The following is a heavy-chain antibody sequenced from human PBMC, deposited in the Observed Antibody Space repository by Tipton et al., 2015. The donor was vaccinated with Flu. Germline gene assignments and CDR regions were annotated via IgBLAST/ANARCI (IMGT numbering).Heavy chain of an antibody. CDR1: GGSFSGYY. CDR3: ARKRGGIWFGARGGWFGP. J-gene: IGHJ5*02. V-gene: IGHV4-34*01. CDR2: INHSGST. D-gene: IGHD3-10*01. Sequence: TLSLTCAVYGGSFSGYYWSWIRQPPRKGLEWIGEINHSGSTNYNPSLKSRVTISVDTSKNQFSLKLSSVTAADTAVYYCARKRGGIWFGARGGWFGPWGQETLVTVSS.